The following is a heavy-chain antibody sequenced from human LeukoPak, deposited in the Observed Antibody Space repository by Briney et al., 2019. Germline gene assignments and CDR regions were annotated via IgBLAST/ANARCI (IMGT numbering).Heavy chain of an antibody. CDR1: GDSFSSHY. CDR2: ISYRGST. Sequence: SETLSLTCTVSGDSFSSHYWTWIRQPPGKGLEWIGYISYRGSTKYNPSLKSRVTISIDTSKNQFSQRLSSVTAADTAVYYCARDLVTVTKGFDIWGQGTMVSVFS. J-gene: IGHJ3*02. CDR3: ARDLVTVTKGFDI. V-gene: IGHV4-59*11. D-gene: IGHD4-17*01.